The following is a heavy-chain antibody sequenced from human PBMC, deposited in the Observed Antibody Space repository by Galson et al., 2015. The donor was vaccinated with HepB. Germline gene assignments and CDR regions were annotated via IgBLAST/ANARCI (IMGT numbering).Heavy chain of an antibody. CDR3: TTDKKVRGVIGFDY. V-gene: IGHV3-15*01. Sequence: LRLSCAASGFTFSNAWMSWVRQAPGKGLEWVGRIKSKTDGGTTDYAAPVKGRFTISRDDSKNTLYLQMNSLKTEDTAVYYCTTDKKVRGVIGFDYWGQGTLVTVSS. CDR1: GFTFSNAW. J-gene: IGHJ4*02. D-gene: IGHD3-10*01. CDR2: IKSKTDGGTT.